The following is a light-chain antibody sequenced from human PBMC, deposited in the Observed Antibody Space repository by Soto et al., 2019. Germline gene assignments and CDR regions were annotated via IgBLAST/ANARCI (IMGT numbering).Light chain of an antibody. CDR2: DAS. CDR3: QQCANWPPKWT. J-gene: IGKJ1*01. CDR1: EDITNY. Sequence: IQLTQSPSSLSSSLGDRVTVTCRASEDITNYLAWYQQKVGKAPKLLIYDASTLHSGVPSRFSGSGSVTDFTRTISSLEPEEFAGYYCQQCANWPPKWTFGQGTKVDNK. V-gene: IGKV1-9*01.